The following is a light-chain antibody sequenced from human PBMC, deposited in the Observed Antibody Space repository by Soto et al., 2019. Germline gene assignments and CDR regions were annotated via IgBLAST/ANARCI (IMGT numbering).Light chain of an antibody. CDR3: QQYCISRLT. V-gene: IGKV4-1*01. CDR2: WAS. Sequence: DIVMTQSPDSLAVSLGERATINCKSSQRVLYSSSNKNYLACYQQKPGQPPKLLIYWASTRESGVPDRFSGSGSGTDFTLTIRSLQAEDVAVYYCQQYCISRLTFGQGTKVEIK. CDR1: QRVLYSSSNKNY. J-gene: IGKJ1*01.